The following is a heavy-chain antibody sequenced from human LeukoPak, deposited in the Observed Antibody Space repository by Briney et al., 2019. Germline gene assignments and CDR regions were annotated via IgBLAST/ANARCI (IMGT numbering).Heavy chain of an antibody. CDR2: ISSGSTYI. Sequence: SGGSLRLSCAASGFTFTTYSMNWVRQAPGKGLEWVSSISSGSTYIYYADSVKGRVTISRDNAKNSLSLQMNSLRADDTAVYYCARGSGSGWSWGTNYFDCWGQGTLVTVSS. CDR1: GFTFTTYS. D-gene: IGHD6-19*01. CDR3: ARGSGSGWSWGTNYFDC. V-gene: IGHV3-21*01. J-gene: IGHJ4*02.